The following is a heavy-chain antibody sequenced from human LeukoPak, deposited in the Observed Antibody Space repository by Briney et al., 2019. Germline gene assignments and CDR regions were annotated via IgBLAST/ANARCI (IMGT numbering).Heavy chain of an antibody. J-gene: IGHJ4*02. CDR3: ARYYSSSWPDY. Sequence: ASVKVSCKASGYTFTSYDINWVRQATGQGLEWMGWMSPDSGNTGYAQKFQGRVTMTRNTSISTAYMELSSLRSEDTAVYYCARYYSSSWPDYWGQGTLVTVSS. D-gene: IGHD6-13*01. V-gene: IGHV1-8*01. CDR1: GYTFTSYD. CDR2: MSPDSGNT.